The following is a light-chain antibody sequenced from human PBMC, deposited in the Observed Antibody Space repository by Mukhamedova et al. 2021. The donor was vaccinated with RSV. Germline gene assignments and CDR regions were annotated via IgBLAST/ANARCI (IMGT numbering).Light chain of an antibody. V-gene: IGLV2-14*01. CDR3: SSFTPSRPLRYV. CDR2: EVS. Sequence: ITVSCTGTSSDVGGYNYVLWYQQHPGKAPKLIIYEVSNRPSGVSNRFSGSKSGNTASLTISGLQAEDEADYYCSSFTPSRPLRYV. J-gene: IGLJ1*01. CDR1: SSDVGGYNY.